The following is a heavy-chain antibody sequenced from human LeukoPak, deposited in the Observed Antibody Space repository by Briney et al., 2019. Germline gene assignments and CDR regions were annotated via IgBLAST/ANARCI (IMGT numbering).Heavy chain of an antibody. CDR3: ARAADSSGYYFSWTGFDY. V-gene: IGHV3-7*01. D-gene: IGHD3-22*01. CDR1: GFTFSSYW. CDR2: IKQDGSEK. J-gene: IGHJ4*02. Sequence: GGSLRLSCAASGFTFSSYWMSWVRQAPGKGLEWVANIKQDGSEKYYVDSAKGRFTISRDNAKNSLYLQMNSLRAEDTAVYYCARAADSSGYYFSWTGFDYWGQGTLVTVSS.